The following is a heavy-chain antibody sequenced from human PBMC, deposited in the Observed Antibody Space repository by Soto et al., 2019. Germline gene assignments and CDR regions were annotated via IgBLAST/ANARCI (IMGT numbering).Heavy chain of an antibody. V-gene: IGHV4-59*01. Sequence: SETLSLTCSVSGGSLSRYYWTWIRQPPGKGLQYIGYIYYSGIANYNPSLKSRVTISVDTSKNQFSLKVKSVTAADTAVYYCARGDGKQRGSLAGRYYYYIMDVWGQGTTVTVSS. D-gene: IGHD1-1*01. CDR1: GGSLSRYY. CDR3: ARGDGKQRGSLAGRYYYYIMDV. CDR2: IYYSGIA. J-gene: IGHJ6*02.